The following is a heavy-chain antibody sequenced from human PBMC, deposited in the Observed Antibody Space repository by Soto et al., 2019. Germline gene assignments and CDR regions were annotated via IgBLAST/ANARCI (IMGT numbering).Heavy chain of an antibody. V-gene: IGHV4-31*03. CDR2: IYYSGST. Sequence: TLSLTCTVSCGSISSVGYYWSWIRQHPGKGLEWIGYIYYSGSTYYNPSLKSRVTISVDTSKNQFSLKLSSVTAADTAVYYCASRRHYDFWSGYYGADYYGMDVWGQGTTVTVSS. CDR3: ASRRHYDFWSGYYGADYYGMDV. CDR1: CGSISSVGYY. J-gene: IGHJ6*02. D-gene: IGHD3-3*01.